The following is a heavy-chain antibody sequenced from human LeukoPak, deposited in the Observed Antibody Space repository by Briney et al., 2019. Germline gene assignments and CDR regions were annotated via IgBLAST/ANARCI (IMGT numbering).Heavy chain of an antibody. CDR3: ARLSSGWTNWYFDL. D-gene: IGHD6-19*01. CDR1: GGSINNYY. J-gene: IGHJ2*01. Sequence: PSETLSLTCTVSGGSINNYYWSWIRQPPGKGLEWIGYIYYSGSTNYNPSLKSRVTISVDTSKNQISLKLNSVTAADTAVYYCARLSSGWTNWYFDLWGRGTLVTVSS. V-gene: IGHV4-59*08. CDR2: IYYSGST.